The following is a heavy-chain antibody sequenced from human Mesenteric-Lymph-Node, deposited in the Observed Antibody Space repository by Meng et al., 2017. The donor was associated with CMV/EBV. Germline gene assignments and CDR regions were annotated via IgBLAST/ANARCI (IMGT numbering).Heavy chain of an antibody. V-gene: IGHV3-53*01. Sequence: GESLKISCAASGFSVSTSYMSWVRQAPGKGLEWVAVFYAGGGTFYTVSVKGRFTISRDNSKNTLYLQKNSLKGEDPAVYYCGGAGGGGHSDYWGQGTLVTVSS. J-gene: IGHJ4*02. CDR1: GFSVSTSY. D-gene: IGHD3-16*01. CDR3: GGAGGGGHSDY. CDR2: FYAGGGT.